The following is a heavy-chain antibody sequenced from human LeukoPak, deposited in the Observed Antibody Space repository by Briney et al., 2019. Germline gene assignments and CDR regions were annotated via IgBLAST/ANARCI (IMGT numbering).Heavy chain of an antibody. D-gene: IGHD6-19*01. Sequence: PGGSLRLSCAASGFTFSSFAMHWVRQAPGKGLEWVAVISYDGTNKHYADSVKGRFTISRDNSNNTLYLQMNSLGAEDTAVYYCARDPHSSGWYFSAFDIWGQGTMVTVSS. CDR3: ARDPHSSGWYFSAFDI. J-gene: IGHJ3*02. CDR2: ISYDGTNK. CDR1: GFTFSSFA. V-gene: IGHV3-30-3*01.